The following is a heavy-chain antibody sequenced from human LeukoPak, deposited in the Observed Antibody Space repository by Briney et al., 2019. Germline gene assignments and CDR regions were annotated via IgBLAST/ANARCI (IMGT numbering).Heavy chain of an antibody. J-gene: IGHJ5*02. D-gene: IGHD3-22*01. CDR1: EFTFSSHA. CDR2: ISGSGGST. Sequence: GGSLRLSCVASEFTFSSHAMSWVRQAPGKGLEWVSAISGSGGSTYYADSVKGRFTISRDNSKNTLYLQMNSLRAEDTAVYYCAKDATYYYDSSGYSWGQGTLVTVSS. V-gene: IGHV3-23*01. CDR3: AKDATYYYDSSGYS.